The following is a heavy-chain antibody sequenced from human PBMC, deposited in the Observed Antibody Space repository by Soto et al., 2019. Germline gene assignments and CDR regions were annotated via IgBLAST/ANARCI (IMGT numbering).Heavy chain of an antibody. J-gene: IGHJ4*02. CDR1: GFTFNTYV. CDR3: ARGGGYSGYDPLDY. Sequence: QVQLVESGGGVVQSGTSLRLSCAASGFTFNTYVMHWVRQAPGKGLEWLAFVSSAGGSKYYADSVTGRFTISRDNSQNTLHLQMNSLGPEDTAVYYCARGGGYSGYDPLDYWGQGTLVTVSS. D-gene: IGHD5-12*01. V-gene: IGHV3-30-3*01. CDR2: VSSAGGSK.